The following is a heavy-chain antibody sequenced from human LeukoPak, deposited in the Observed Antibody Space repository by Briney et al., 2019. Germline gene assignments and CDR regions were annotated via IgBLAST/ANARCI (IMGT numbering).Heavy chain of an antibody. CDR1: GCACSSYA. CDR2: RIPILGIA. D-gene: IGHD2-2*01. CDR3: ARDSCSSNRCYVTRYYYHGMAV. Sequence: SVKVSCKASGCACSSYASSWVRQAPGQGLGWGGRRIPILGIANYAQKFQGRVTITADKATSTAYMELSSLRSEDPAVYYCARDSCSSNRCYVTRYYYHGMAVWGQGTTVTVSS. J-gene: IGHJ6*02. V-gene: IGHV1-69*04.